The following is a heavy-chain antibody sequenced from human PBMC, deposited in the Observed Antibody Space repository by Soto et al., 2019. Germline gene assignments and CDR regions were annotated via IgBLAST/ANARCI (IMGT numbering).Heavy chain of an antibody. V-gene: IGHV1-3*01. CDR2: INAGNGNT. D-gene: IGHD3-16*01. Sequence: ASVKVSCKASGYTFTSYAMHWVRQAPGQRLEWMGWINAGNGNTKYSQKFQGRVTITRDTSASTAYMELSSLRSEDTAVYYCARGEFRYYDYVWGSYGAQDFDYWGQGTLVTV. CDR3: ARGEFRYYDYVWGSYGAQDFDY. CDR1: GYTFTSYA. J-gene: IGHJ4*02.